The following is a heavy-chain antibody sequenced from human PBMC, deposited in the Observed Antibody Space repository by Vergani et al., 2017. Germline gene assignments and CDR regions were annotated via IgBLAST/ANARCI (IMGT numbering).Heavy chain of an antibody. J-gene: IGHJ4*02. D-gene: IGHD6-13*01. CDR1: GGSISSYY. Sequence: QVQLQESGPGLVKPSETLSLTCTVSGGSISSYYWSWIRQPPGKGLEWIGYIYYSGSTYYNPSLKSRVTISVDTSKNQFSLKLSSVTAADTAVYYCARERASSSVDYWGQGTLVTVSS. CDR2: IYYSGST. CDR3: ARERASSSVDY. V-gene: IGHV4-59*01.